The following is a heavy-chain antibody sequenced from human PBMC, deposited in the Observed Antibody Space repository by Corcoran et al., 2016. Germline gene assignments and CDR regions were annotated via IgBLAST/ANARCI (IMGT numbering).Heavy chain of an antibody. CDR2: INPNSGGT. J-gene: IGHJ4*02. CDR3: ARDILFNFDY. CDR1: GYTFTGYY. Sequence: QVQLVQSGAEVKKPGASVKVSCKASGYTFTGYYMHWVRQDPGQGLEWMGWINPNSGGTNYAQKCQGRVTMTRDTSISTAYMELSSLRSDDTAVYYCARDILFNFDYWGQGTLFTVSS. V-gene: IGHV1-2*02. D-gene: IGHD2-21*01.